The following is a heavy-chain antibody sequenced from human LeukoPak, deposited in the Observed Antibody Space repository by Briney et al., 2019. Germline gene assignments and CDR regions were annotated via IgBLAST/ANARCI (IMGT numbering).Heavy chain of an antibody. CDR1: DFSISSAYY. J-gene: IGHJ4*02. CDR3: AGGIVGVHAY. Sequence: SETLSLTCGASDFSISSAYYWGWIRQPPGKGLEWIGSFYHGGDTYYNPSLKSRVTISVDTPKNQFSLKLRSVTAADTAVYYCAGGIVGVHAYWGLGILVTVSS. V-gene: IGHV4-38-2*01. D-gene: IGHD1-26*01. CDR2: FYHGGDT.